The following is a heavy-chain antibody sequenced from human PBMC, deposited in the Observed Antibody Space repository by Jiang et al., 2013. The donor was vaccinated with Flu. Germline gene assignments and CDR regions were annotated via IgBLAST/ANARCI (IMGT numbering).Heavy chain of an antibody. V-gene: IGHV3-23*01. D-gene: IGHD5-12*01. CDR2: ISGSGGST. CDR1: GFTFSSYA. J-gene: IGHJ6*02. CDR3: AKDGTYSGYDITGFGDYYYYGMDV. Sequence: CAASGFTFSSYAMSWVRQAPGKGLEWVSAISGSGGSTYYADSVKGRFTISRDNSKNTLYLQMNSLRAEDTAVYYCAKDGTYSGYDITGFGDYYYYGMDVWGQGTTVTVSS.